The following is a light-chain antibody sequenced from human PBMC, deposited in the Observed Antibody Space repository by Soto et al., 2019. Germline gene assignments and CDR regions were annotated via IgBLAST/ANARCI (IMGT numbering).Light chain of an antibody. Sequence: EIVLTQSPGTLYLSPRERATLSCRASQSVSNNYLAWYQHRPGQAPRLLIYGASTRAPGIPDRFSGSGSGTDFTLPISRLEPEDFAVYYCQQYAASPRTFGQGTQVEV. CDR1: QSVSNNY. CDR3: QQYAASPRT. J-gene: IGKJ1*01. CDR2: GAS. V-gene: IGKV3-20*01.